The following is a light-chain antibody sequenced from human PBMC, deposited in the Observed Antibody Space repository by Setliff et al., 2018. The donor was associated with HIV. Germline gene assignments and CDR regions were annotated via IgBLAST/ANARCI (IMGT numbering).Light chain of an antibody. CDR3: AAWDDSLSGVV. CDR1: SSNVGGNY. Sequence: QSALAQPPSTSGTPGQRVTISCSGSSSNVGGNYAYWYQHLPGTAPKLLIYTNSQRPSGVPDRFSGSKSGTSASLAISGLRSDDEADYYCAAWDDSLSGVVFGGGTKVTVL. CDR2: TNS. V-gene: IGLV1-47*01. J-gene: IGLJ3*02.